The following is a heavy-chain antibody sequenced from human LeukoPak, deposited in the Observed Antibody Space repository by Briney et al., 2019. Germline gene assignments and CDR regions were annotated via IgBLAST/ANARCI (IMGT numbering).Heavy chain of an antibody. J-gene: IGHJ3*02. CDR1: GSCFTTHW. CDR3: TRSPRDGYHDAFDM. D-gene: IGHD5-24*01. V-gene: IGHV5-51*01. Sequence: GASLEISWKGAGSCFTTHWIGWGRQMRGKGLERRGIVYPGDSETRYRPSFHGHVTISADTSISAAYLQWGSLEASDTAMYYCTRSPRDGYHDAFDMWGQGTMVTVSS. CDR2: VYPGDSET.